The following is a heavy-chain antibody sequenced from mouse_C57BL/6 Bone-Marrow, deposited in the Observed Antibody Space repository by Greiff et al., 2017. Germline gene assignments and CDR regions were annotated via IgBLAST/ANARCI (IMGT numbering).Heavy chain of an antibody. CDR3: ARGITTGEGYFDV. CDR2: INYDGSST. Sequence: EVKLVESEGGLVQPGSSMKLSCTASGFTFSDYYMAWVRQVPEKGLEWVANINYDGSSTYYLDSLKSRFIISRDNAKNILYLQMSSLKSEDTATYYCARGITTGEGYFDVWGTGTTVTVSS. CDR1: GFTFSDYY. D-gene: IGHD1-1*01. V-gene: IGHV5-16*01. J-gene: IGHJ1*03.